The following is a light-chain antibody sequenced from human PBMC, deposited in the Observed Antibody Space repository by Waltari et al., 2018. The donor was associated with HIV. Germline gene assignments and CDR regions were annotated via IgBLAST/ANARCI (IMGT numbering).Light chain of an antibody. J-gene: IGLJ1*01. CDR2: KDK. CDR3: QSTDITGTYAV. V-gene: IGLV3-25*03. Sequence: YELTQSPSVSVSPGQTATINCFGDALPKQFAYGYQHKPGQAPVLLISKDKERPSGIPDRFSGSGSGTTVTLTISGVRAEDEADYYCQSTDITGTYAVFGPGTKVTVL. CDR1: ALPKQF.